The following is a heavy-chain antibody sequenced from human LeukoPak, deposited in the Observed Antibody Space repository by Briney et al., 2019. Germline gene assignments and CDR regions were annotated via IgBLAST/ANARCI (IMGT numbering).Heavy chain of an antibody. J-gene: IGHJ4*02. V-gene: IGHV3-21*01. D-gene: IGHD3-9*01. CDR3: ARANDNTV. Sequence: GGSLRLSCAASGFTFSSYWMSWVRQAPGKGLEWVSSISSGSSYIYYADSVKGRFTISRDNAKNSLYLQMDSLRAEDTAVYYCARANDNTVWGQGTLVTVSS. CDR1: GFTFSSYW. CDR2: ISSGSSYI.